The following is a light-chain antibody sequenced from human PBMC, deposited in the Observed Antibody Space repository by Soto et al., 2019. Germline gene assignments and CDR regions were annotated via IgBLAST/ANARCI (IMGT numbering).Light chain of an antibody. J-gene: IGKJ4*01. CDR1: QSLLHSNGYNY. Sequence: DIVMTQSPLSLPVTPGEPASISCRSSQSLLHSNGYNYLDWYLQKPGQSPQLLIYLGSNRASGVPVRFSGSGSGRDFTLKISRVEAEDVGVYYCMQALQTPLTFGGGAKLEI. V-gene: IGKV2-28*01. CDR2: LGS. CDR3: MQALQTPLT.